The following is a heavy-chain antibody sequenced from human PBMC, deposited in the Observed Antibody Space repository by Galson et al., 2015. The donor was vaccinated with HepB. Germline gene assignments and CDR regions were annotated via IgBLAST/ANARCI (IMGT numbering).Heavy chain of an antibody. Sequence: SLRLSCAASGFTCSDHYMDWVRQAPGKGLEWVGRTKSKANGYTTEYAASVKGRFTISRDDSRNSLYVQMNSLTAEDTAVYYCARVVSDSRGWYHFDFWGQGTLVTVSS. CDR2: TKSKANGYTT. CDR1: GFTCSDHY. J-gene: IGHJ4*02. V-gene: IGHV3-72*01. D-gene: IGHD6-19*01. CDR3: ARVVSDSRGWYHFDF.